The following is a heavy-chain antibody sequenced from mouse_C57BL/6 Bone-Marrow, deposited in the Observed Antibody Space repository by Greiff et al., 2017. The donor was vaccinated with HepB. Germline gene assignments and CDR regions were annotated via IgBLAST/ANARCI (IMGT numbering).Heavy chain of an antibody. J-gene: IGHJ4*01. V-gene: IGHV1-69*01. D-gene: IGHD1-1*01. Sequence: QVQLQQPGAELVMPGASVKLSCKASGYTFTSYWMHWVKQRPGQGLEWIGEIDPSDSYTNYNHKFKGMSTLTVDKSSSTAYMQLSSLASEDSAVYYCARSGFITTTMDYWGQGTSVTVSS. CDR3: ARSGFITTTMDY. CDR2: IDPSDSYT. CDR1: GYTFTSYW.